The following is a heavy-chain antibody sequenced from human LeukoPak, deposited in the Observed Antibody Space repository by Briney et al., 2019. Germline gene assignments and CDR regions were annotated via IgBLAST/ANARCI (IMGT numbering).Heavy chain of an antibody. Sequence: SETLSLTCTVSGGSMNTYYWNWLRQPAGKGLEWLGRMYHSGTTNYNSPLFNPSLSSRVNMSVDGAKNQFSLRLKSVTTADTAIYFWAGERDHGYSYGFALDSWGQGSLVTVSS. J-gene: IGHJ4*02. D-gene: IGHD5-18*01. CDR1: GGSMNTYY. CDR3: AGERDHGYSYGFALDS. CDR2: MYHSGTT. V-gene: IGHV4-4*07.